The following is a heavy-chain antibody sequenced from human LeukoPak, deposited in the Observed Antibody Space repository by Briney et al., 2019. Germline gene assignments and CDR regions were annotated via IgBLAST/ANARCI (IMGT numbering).Heavy chain of an antibody. CDR1: GGSISSNNW. J-gene: IGHJ3*02. CDR3: ARDHLKDYGGNFRAFDI. Sequence: SETLSLTCAVSGGSISSNNWWNWVRQPPGKGLEWMGEIYHSGRTNYNPPLKSRVTISVDKSRNQFSLKLSSVTAADTAVYYCARDHLKDYGGNFRAFDIWGQGTMVTVSS. CDR2: IYHSGRT. V-gene: IGHV4-4*02. D-gene: IGHD4-23*01.